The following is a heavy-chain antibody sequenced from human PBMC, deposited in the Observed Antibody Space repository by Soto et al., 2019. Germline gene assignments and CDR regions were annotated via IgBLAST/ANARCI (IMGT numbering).Heavy chain of an antibody. CDR3: ARAIGPTLFDY. J-gene: IGHJ4*02. CDR2: IGTTGDT. CDR1: GFSFSSYD. V-gene: IGHV3-13*04. Sequence: PGGCLRLSSAACGFSFSSYDMHWVRQGTGKGLEWVSAIGTTGDTYYAGSVKGRFTISRENAKNSLYLQMNSLRAGDTAIYFCARAIGPTLFDYWGQGTLVTVSS. D-gene: IGHD3-22*01.